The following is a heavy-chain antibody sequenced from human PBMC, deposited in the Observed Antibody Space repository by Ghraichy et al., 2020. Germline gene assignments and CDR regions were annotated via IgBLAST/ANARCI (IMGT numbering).Heavy chain of an antibody. J-gene: IGHJ4*02. Sequence: GESLNISCAASGFTFSSYSMNWVRQAPGKGLEWVSSISSSSSYIYYADSVKGRFTISRDNAKNSLYLQMNSLRAEDTAVYYCARSPRGYCSSTSCYALDYWGQGTLVTVSS. CDR2: ISSSSSYI. D-gene: IGHD2-2*01. CDR3: ARSPRGYCSSTSCYALDY. V-gene: IGHV3-21*01. CDR1: GFTFSSYS.